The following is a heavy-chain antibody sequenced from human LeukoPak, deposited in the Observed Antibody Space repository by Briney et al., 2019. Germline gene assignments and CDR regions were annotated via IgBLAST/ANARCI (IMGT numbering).Heavy chain of an antibody. CDR1: GFTFDDYA. CDR3: TKGEVGP. J-gene: IGHJ5*02. Sequence: GGSLRLSCAASGFTFDDYAMHWVRQAPGKGLEWVSGISWNSGSIGYADSVKGRFTISRDNAKNSLYLQMNSLRAEDTALYYCTKGEVGPWGQGTLVTVSS. CDR2: ISWNSGSI. V-gene: IGHV3-9*01.